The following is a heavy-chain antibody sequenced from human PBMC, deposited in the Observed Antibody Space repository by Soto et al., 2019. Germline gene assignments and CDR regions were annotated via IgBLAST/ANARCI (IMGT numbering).Heavy chain of an antibody. D-gene: IGHD2-8*01. CDR3: ARSSIVPRLLMYPFDY. V-gene: IGHV4-39*01. CDR2: IYYDGNT. J-gene: IGHJ4*02. Sequence: PSETLSLTCIVSGGSITSSSHYWGWIRQPPGKGLESIGNIYYDGNTYYNPSLKSRVTISLDTSKNQFSLRLNSVTAADTAVHYCARSSIVPRLLMYPFDYWGQGTLVTVSS. CDR1: GGSITSSSHY.